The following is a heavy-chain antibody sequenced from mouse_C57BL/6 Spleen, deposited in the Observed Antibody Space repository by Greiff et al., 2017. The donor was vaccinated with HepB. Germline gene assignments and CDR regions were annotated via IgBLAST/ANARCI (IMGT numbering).Heavy chain of an antibody. V-gene: IGHV5-6*01. CDR3: ARHQAYYYAMDY. CDR1: GFTFSSYG. J-gene: IGHJ4*01. CDR2: ISSGGSYT. Sequence: EVQGVESGGDLVKPGGSLKLSCAASGFTFSSYGMSWVRQTPDKRLEWVATISSGGSYTYYPDSVKGRFTISRDNAKNTLYLQMSSLKSEDTAMYYCARHQAYYYAMDYWGQGTSVTVSS. D-gene: IGHD3-2*02.